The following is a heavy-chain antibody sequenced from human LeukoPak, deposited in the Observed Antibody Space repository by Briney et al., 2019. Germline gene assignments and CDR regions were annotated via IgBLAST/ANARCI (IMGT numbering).Heavy chain of an antibody. CDR3: ARILNGDYDYYFDY. V-gene: IGHV4-59*08. CDR1: GGSISSYY. D-gene: IGHD4-17*01. J-gene: IGHJ4*02. CDR2: IDYRGST. Sequence: PSETLSLTSTVSGGSISSYYWSWIRQPPGKGLEWNGYIDYRGSTNYNPSSKSRATISVDTSKNQFSLKLSSVTTADTAVYYCARILNGDYDYYFDYWGQGTLVTVSS.